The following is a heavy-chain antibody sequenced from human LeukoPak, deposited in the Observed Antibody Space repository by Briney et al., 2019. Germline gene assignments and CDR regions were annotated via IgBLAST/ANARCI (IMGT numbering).Heavy chain of an antibody. CDR2: MYNTGST. Sequence: PSETLSLTCTVSGGSISSYHWTWMRQAPGKGLEWIGYMYNTGSTNYNPSLKSRVTISVDKSKNQFSLKLSSVTAADTAVYYCARDRYYYDSSGYDGFYAFDIWGQGTMVTVSS. D-gene: IGHD3-22*01. CDR3: ARDRYYYDSSGYDGFYAFDI. CDR1: GGSISSYH. V-gene: IGHV4-59*12. J-gene: IGHJ3*02.